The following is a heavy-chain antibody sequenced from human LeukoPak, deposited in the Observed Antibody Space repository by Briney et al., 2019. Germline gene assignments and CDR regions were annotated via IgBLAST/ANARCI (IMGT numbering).Heavy chain of an antibody. CDR1: GFTFSSYA. Sequence: GASLRLSCAASGFTFSSYAMHWVRQAPGKGLEYVSAISSNGGSTYYANSVKGRFTISRDNSKNTLHLQMGSLRAEDMAVYYCARGSIYDYWGQGTLVTVSS. D-gene: IGHD6-6*01. CDR2: ISSNGGST. V-gene: IGHV3-64*01. CDR3: ARGSIYDY. J-gene: IGHJ4*02.